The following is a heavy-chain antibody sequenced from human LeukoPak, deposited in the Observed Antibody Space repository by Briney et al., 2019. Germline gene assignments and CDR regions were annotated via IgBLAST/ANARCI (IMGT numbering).Heavy chain of an antibody. CDR1: GFSLSTRGMC. D-gene: IGHD4-11*01. J-gene: IGHJ6*04. V-gene: IGHV2-70*01. CDR3: ARISSNSVYYYGMDV. Sequence: SGPALVKPTQTLTLTCTFSGFSLSTRGMCVSWIRQPPGKALEWLALIDWDDDKYYSTSLKTRLTISKDTSKNQVVLTMTNMDPVDTATYYCARISSNSVYYYGMDVWGKGTTVTVSS. CDR2: IDWDDDK.